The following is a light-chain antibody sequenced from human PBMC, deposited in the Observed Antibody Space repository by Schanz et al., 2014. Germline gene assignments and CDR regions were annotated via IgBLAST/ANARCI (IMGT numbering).Light chain of an antibody. J-gene: IGKJ2*01. V-gene: IGKV1-39*01. Sequence: DIQMTQSPSSLSASVGDRVTITCRTSQNIDSYLNWYQHKPGKAPKVLIHSASFLQRGVPSRFSGSESGTDFTLTISSLQPEDFATYYCQQTYSVPWSFGQGTRLENK. CDR1: QNIDSY. CDR3: QQTYSVPWS. CDR2: SAS.